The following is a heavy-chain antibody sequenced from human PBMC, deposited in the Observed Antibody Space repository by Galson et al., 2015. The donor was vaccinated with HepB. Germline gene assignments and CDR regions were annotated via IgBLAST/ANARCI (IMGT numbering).Heavy chain of an antibody. CDR3: AREGWVGMDFDY. J-gene: IGHJ4*02. D-gene: IGHD2-21*01. V-gene: IGHV1-18*04. CDR2: ISAYNGNT. Sequence: SVKVSCKASGYTFTSYGISWVRQAPGQGLEWMGWISAYNGNTNYAQKLQGRVTMTTDKSTSTAYMELSSLRSEDTAVYYCAREGWVGMDFDYWGQGTLVTVSS. CDR1: GYTFTSYG.